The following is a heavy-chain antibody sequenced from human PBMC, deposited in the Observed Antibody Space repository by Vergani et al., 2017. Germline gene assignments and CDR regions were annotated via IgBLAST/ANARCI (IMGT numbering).Heavy chain of an antibody. D-gene: IGHD4-23*01. CDR1: GASIKNDFYY. V-gene: IGHV4-61*02. J-gene: IGHJ3*01. Sequence: QVQLQESGPGLVKPSQTLSLTCPVSGASIKNDFYYWHWIRQPAGKGLEWIGRIYVSGITDYNSSLQSRVSMSVDTSKNQFSLTLTSVTAADTAVYDCARDNKQLRPRAFDLWVQETMVTVSS. CDR3: ARDNKQLRPRAFDL. CDR2: IYVSGIT.